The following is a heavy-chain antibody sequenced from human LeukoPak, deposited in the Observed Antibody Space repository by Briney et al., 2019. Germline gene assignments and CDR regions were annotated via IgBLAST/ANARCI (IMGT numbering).Heavy chain of an antibody. Sequence: ASVKVSCKASGYTFTSYYMHWVRQAPGQGLEWMGIINPSGGSTSYAQKFRGRVTMTRDTSTSTVYMELSSLRSEDTAVYYCARDRGLGGNPSSLVYGMDVWGQGTTVTVSS. CDR3: ARDRGLGGNPSSLVYGMDV. CDR1: GYTFTSYY. CDR2: INPSGGST. D-gene: IGHD4-23*01. V-gene: IGHV1-46*01. J-gene: IGHJ6*02.